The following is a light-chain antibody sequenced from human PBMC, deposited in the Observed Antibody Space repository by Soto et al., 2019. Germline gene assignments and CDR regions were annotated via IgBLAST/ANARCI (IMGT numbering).Light chain of an antibody. CDR3: SSYTSSSTLEV. CDR2: EVT. Sequence: QSALTQPPSASGSPGQSVTISCTGTSSDVGGYNYVSWYQQYPGRAPKLMIYEVTKRPSGVPDRFSGSKSGNTASLTVSGLQAEDEADYYCSSYTSSSTLEVFGGGTKLTVL. CDR1: SSDVGGYNY. V-gene: IGLV2-8*01. J-gene: IGLJ2*01.